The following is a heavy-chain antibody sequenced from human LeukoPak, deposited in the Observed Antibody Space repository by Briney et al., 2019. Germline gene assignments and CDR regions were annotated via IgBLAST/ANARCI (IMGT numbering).Heavy chain of an antibody. CDR3: AKDMGYSSSWLFDY. Sequence: GGSLRLSCAASGFTFSSYAMSWVRQAPGKGLEWVSAISGSGGSTYYADSVKGRFTISRDNAKNSPYLQMNSLRAEDTALYYCAKDMGYSSSWLFDYWGQGTLVTVSS. D-gene: IGHD6-13*01. V-gene: IGHV3-23*01. CDR2: ISGSGGST. CDR1: GFTFSSYA. J-gene: IGHJ4*02.